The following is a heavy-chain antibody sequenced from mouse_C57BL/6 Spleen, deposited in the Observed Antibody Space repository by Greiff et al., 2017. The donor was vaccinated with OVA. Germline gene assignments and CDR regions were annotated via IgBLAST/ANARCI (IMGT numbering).Heavy chain of an antibody. CDR2: INPNNGGT. V-gene: IGHV1-18*01. J-gene: IGHJ1*03. D-gene: IGHD1-1*01. CDR1: GYTFTDYN. CDR3: ARKDNYYGSSYWYFDV. Sequence: EVQLQQSGPELVKPGASVKIPCKASGYTFTDYNMDWVKQSPGKSLEWIGDINPNNGGTIYNQKFKGKATLTVDKSSSTAYMELRSLTSEDTAVYYCARKDNYYGSSYWYFDVWGTGTTVTVSS.